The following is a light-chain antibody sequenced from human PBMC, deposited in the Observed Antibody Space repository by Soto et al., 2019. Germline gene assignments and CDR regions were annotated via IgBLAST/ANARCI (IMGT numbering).Light chain of an antibody. CDR1: QTISSW. Sequence: DIQITQAPSTLSGSGGDRVTITCRASQTISSWLAWYQQKPGKAPKLLIYKASTLKSGVPSRFSGSGSGTEFTLTISSLQPDDFATYYCQHYKMYSPWTLGQGTKVDIK. CDR3: QHYKMYSPWT. CDR2: KAS. V-gene: IGKV1-5*03. J-gene: IGKJ1*01.